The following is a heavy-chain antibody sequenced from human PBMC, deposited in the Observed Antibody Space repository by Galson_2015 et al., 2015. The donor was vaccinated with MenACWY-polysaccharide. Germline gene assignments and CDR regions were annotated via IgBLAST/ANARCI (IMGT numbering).Heavy chain of an antibody. CDR3: AKRKGGYDLFDY. CDR2: VSYDGGHK. V-gene: IGHV3-30*18. CDR1: GFTFSSCG. Sequence: SLRLSCAASGFTFSSCGMHWVRQAPGKGLEWVTFVSYDGGHKYYADSVKGRFTISRDNSKNILFLQMNSLRAEDTAVYYCAKRKGGYDLFDYWGQGTLVTVSS. J-gene: IGHJ4*02. D-gene: IGHD5-12*01.